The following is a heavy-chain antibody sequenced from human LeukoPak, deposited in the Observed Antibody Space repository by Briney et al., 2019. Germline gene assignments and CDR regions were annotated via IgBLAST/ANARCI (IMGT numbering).Heavy chain of an antibody. D-gene: IGHD3-22*01. CDR1: GFTFSTYW. Sequence: PGGSLRLSCAASGFTFSTYWMSWVRQAPGKGLEWVSGISGSGGSIYYADSVKGRFTISRDNSKNTLYLQMTSLRAEDTAVYYCAKDQVWIVVGSFDYWGQGTLVTVSS. CDR2: ISGSGGSI. V-gene: IGHV3-23*01. J-gene: IGHJ4*02. CDR3: AKDQVWIVVGSFDY.